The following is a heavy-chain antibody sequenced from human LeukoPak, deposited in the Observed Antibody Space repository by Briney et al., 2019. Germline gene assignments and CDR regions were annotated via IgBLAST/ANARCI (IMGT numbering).Heavy chain of an antibody. CDR3: ASSEYLLPEYFQH. D-gene: IGHD2-21*02. J-gene: IGHJ1*01. CDR1: GFTFSSYW. V-gene: IGHV3-7*01. Sequence: GGSLRLSCAASGFTFSSYWLSWVRQAPGKGLDWVANIKQDGSEKYYVDSVKGRFTISRDNAKNSLYLQMNSLRAEDTAVYYCASSEYLLPEYFQHWGQGTLVTVSS. CDR2: IKQDGSEK.